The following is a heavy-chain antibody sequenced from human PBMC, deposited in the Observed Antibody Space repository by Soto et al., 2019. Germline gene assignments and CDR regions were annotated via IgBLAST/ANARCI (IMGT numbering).Heavy chain of an antibody. J-gene: IGHJ4*02. CDR2: INHSGST. D-gene: IGHD6-6*01. V-gene: IGHV4-34*01. Sequence: SETLSLTCAVYGESFSGYYWSWIRQPPGKGLEWIGEINHSGSTNYNPSLKSRVTISVDTSKNQFSLKLSSVTAADTAVYYCARGSEGSSSELYYFDYWGQGTLVTVSS. CDR1: GESFSGYY. CDR3: ARGSEGSSSELYYFDY.